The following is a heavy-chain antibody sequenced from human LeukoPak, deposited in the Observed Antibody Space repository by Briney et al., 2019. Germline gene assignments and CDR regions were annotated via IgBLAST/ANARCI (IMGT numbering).Heavy chain of an antibody. CDR1: GFTFSSYG. CDR3: AQGDYYDSSGYLDP. J-gene: IGHJ5*02. CDR2: ISYDGSNK. Sequence: EGSLRLSCAASGFTFSSYGMHWVRQAPGKGLEWVAVISYDGSNKYYADSVKGRFTISRDNSKNTLYLQMNSLRAEDTAVYYCAQGDYYDSSGYLDPWGQGTLVTVSS. D-gene: IGHD3-22*01. V-gene: IGHV3-30*18.